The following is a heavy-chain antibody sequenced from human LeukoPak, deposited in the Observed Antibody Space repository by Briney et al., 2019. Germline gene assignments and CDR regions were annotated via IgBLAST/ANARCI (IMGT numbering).Heavy chain of an antibody. CDR2: IIPILGIA. CDR1: GGTFSSYA. V-gene: IGHV1-69*04. J-gene: IGHJ4*02. Sequence: SVKVSCKASGGTFSSYAVSWVRQAPGQGLEWMGRIIPILGIANYAQKFQGRVTITADKSTSTAYMELSSLRSEDTAVYYCATLAAAVSYFDYWGQGTLVTVSS. D-gene: IGHD6-13*01. CDR3: ATLAAAVSYFDY.